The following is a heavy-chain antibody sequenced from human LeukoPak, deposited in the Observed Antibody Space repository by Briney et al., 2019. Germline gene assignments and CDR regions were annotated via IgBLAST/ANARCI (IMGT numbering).Heavy chain of an antibody. CDR2: IYYSGST. J-gene: IGHJ5*02. CDR1: GGSISSYY. CDR3: ARGLGELSLFGGSNWFDP. V-gene: IGHV4-59*12. Sequence: PSETLSLTCTVSGGSISSYYWSWIRQPPGKGLEWIGYIYYSGSTNYNPSLKSRVTISVDTSKNQFSLKLSSVTAADTAVYYCARGLGELSLFGGSNWFDPWGQGTLVTVSS. D-gene: IGHD3-16*02.